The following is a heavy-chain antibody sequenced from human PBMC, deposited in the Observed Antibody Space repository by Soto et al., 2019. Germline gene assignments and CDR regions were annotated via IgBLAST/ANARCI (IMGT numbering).Heavy chain of an antibody. V-gene: IGHV4-59*01. CDR2: TYYNGDT. D-gene: IGHD6-19*01. Sequence: SETLSLTCTVSGGSIRPYYWSWIRQTPGKGPEWIGYTYYNGDTKYNPALRSRVTMSEDTSKNQFSLRLSSVTAADTAVYFCARGPAYIDGWRTFDLWGRGILVTVSS. CDR1: GGSIRPYY. J-gene: IGHJ4*02. CDR3: ARGPAYIDGWRTFDL.